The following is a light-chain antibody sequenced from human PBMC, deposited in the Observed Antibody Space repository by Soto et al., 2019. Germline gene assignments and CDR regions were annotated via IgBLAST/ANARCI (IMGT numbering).Light chain of an antibody. V-gene: IGLV2-14*01. CDR1: SSDVGGYNY. J-gene: IGLJ2*01. CDR3: SSYTSSSTVV. CDR2: DVS. Sequence: QSVLTQPASVSGSPGQSITISCTGTSSDVGGYNYVSWYQQHPGKAPKLMIYDVSNRPSGVSNRFSGSKSGNTASLTISGLPAEYEADYYCSSYTSSSTVVFGGGTKLTVL.